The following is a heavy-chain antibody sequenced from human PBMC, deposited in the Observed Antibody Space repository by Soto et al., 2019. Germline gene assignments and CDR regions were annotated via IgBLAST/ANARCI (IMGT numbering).Heavy chain of an antibody. Sequence: EVQLVESGGGLVQPGGSLRLSCAASGFTFSSYSMNWVRQAPGKGLEWVSYISSSSSTIYYADSVKGRFTISRDNAKNALYLQMNSLRAEDTAVYSCARERRVRGGWFDPWGQGTLVTVSS. CDR3: ARERRVRGGWFDP. V-gene: IGHV3-48*01. CDR1: GFTFSSYS. D-gene: IGHD3-10*01. CDR2: ISSSSSTI. J-gene: IGHJ5*02.